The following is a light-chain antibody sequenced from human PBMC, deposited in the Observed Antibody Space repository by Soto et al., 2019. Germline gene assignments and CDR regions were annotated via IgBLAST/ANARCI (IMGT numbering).Light chain of an antibody. CDR1: QSVGSN. J-gene: IGKJ1*01. V-gene: IGKV3-15*01. CDR2: DAS. Sequence: ETVMTQSPATLSVSPGERATLSCRASQSVGSNLAWYQQKPGQAPRLLICDASTRATGIPARFSGSGSGTEFTLTISSRQSEDFAVYYCQQYNNWPPWTFGQGTKVEIK. CDR3: QQYNNWPPWT.